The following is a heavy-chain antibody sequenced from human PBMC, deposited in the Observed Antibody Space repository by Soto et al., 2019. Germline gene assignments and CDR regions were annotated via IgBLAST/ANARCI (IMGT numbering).Heavy chain of an antibody. Sequence: ASVQVSWKASGYTFASYAMYWVGHAPGQRHAWMGWINAGNGTTKYTQKFQGRVTITRDTSASTAYMELSSLRSEDTAVYYCARDRGFGEPYDYWGQGTLVTVSS. CDR1: GYTFASYA. CDR2: INAGNGTT. V-gene: IGHV1-3*01. D-gene: IGHD3-10*01. J-gene: IGHJ4*02. CDR3: ARDRGFGEPYDY.